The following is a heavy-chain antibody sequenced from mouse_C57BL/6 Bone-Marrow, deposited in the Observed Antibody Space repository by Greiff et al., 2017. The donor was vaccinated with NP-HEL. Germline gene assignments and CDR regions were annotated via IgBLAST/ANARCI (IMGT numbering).Heavy chain of an antibody. V-gene: IGHV5-17*01. J-gene: IGHJ4*01. CDR2: ISSGSSTL. CDR1: GFTFSDYG. Sequence: EVQVVESGGGLVKPGGSLKLSCAASGFTFSDYGMHWVRQAPEKGLEWVAYISSGSSTLYYADTVKGRFTISRDNAKNTLFLQMTSLRSEDTAMYYCARRYRGLYYYAMDYWGQGTSVTVSS. D-gene: IGHD2-12*01. CDR3: ARRYRGLYYYAMDY.